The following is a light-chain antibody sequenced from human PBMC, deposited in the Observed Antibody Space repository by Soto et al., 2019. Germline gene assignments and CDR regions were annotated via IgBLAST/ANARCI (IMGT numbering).Light chain of an antibody. CDR3: SSYTSSSTV. CDR2: DVS. V-gene: IGLV2-14*01. CDR1: SSDVGGYNY. Sequence: QSVLTQPASVSGSPGQSITISCTGTSSDVGGYNYVSWYHQHPGKAPKLMIYDVSNRPSGVSNRFSGSKSGNTASLTISGLQAEDEADYYCSSYTSSSTVFGGGTKLTVL. J-gene: IGLJ2*01.